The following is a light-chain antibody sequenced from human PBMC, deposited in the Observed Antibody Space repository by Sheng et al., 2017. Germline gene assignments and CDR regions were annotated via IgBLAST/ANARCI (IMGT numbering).Light chain of an antibody. CDR1: SSNIEDNY. J-gene: IGLJ2*01. V-gene: IGLV1-47*01. CDR3: AAWDDSLRGLV. CDR2: NNN. Sequence: QSVLTQPPSASGTPGQRVTISCSGSSSNIEDNYVYWFQHLPGAAPKRLIFNNNQRPSGVPDRFSGSKSGASASLAISGLRSEDEADYYCAAWDDSLRGLVFGGGTKLTVL.